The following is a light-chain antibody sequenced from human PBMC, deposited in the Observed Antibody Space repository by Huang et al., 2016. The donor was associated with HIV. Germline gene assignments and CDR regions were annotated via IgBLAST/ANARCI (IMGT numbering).Light chain of an antibody. J-gene: IGKJ5*01. Sequence: EIVLTQSPATLSWSPGERATLSCRARQSVSSYLSWYQQKPGQAPRLLIYDASNRATGIPARFSGSGSGTDFTLTISSLEREDFAVYYCQQRSNWPPEVTFGRGTRLEIK. CDR1: QSVSSY. V-gene: IGKV3-11*01. CDR2: DAS. CDR3: QQRSNWPPEVT.